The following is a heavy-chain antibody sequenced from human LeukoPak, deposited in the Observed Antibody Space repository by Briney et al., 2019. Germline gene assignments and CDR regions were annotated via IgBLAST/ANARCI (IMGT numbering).Heavy chain of an antibody. CDR1: GFTFSSYW. Sequence: GGSLRLSCAASGFTFSSYWMHWVRQAPGKGLVWVSAIDNGGSTTAYADSVKGRFTISRDNAKNTLYLQMNSLRAEDTAVYYCARRAPTRYFDYWGQGTLVTVSS. CDR3: ARRAPTRYFDY. V-gene: IGHV3-74*01. J-gene: IGHJ4*02. D-gene: IGHD5-24*01. CDR2: IDNGGSTT.